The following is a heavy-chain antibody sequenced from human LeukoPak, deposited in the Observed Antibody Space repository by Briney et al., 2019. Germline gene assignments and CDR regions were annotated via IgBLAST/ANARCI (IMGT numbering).Heavy chain of an antibody. J-gene: IGHJ4*02. CDR2: INPNTGGT. CDR1: GYTVTGYY. Sequence: ASVKVSCKASGYTVTGYYMHWVRQAPGQGLEWMGWINPNTGGTNYAQKFQGRVTMTRDTSISTAYMELSRLRSDDTAVYYCARAIIMVRGVDYWGQGTLVTVSS. V-gene: IGHV1-2*02. D-gene: IGHD3-10*01. CDR3: ARAIIMVRGVDY.